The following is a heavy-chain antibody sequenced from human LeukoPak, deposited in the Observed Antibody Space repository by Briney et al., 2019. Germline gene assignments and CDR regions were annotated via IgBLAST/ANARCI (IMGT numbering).Heavy chain of an antibody. Sequence: SETLSLTCTVSGGSISSYYWSWIRQPPGKGLEWTGYIYYSGSTNYNPSLKSRVTISVDTSKNQFSLKLSSVTAADTAVYYCARRHTYYYDSSGYPLDAFDIWGQGTMVTVSS. V-gene: IGHV4-59*01. CDR3: ARRHTYYYDSSGYPLDAFDI. D-gene: IGHD3-22*01. J-gene: IGHJ3*02. CDR1: GGSISSYY. CDR2: IYYSGST.